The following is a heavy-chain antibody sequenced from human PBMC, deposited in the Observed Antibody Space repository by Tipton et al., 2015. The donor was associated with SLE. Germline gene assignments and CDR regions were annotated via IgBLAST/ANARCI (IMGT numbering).Heavy chain of an antibody. CDR1: GGSMSTYY. V-gene: IGHV4-59*01. Sequence: LRLSCTVSGGSMSTYYWSWIRQPPGKGLEWIGYIYYSGGTSYNPSLKSRVTISVDTPKNQFSLKLTSVTAADTAVYYCARRAAHRYFYGLDVWGQGTTVTVSS. D-gene: IGHD2-15*01. J-gene: IGHJ6*02. CDR2: IYYSGGT. CDR3: ARRAAHRYFYGLDV.